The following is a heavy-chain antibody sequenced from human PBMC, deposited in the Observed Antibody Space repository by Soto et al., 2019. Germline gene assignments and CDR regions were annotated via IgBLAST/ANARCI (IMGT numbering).Heavy chain of an antibody. CDR3: MTSGGY. CDR1: GLTFSSYS. Sequence: PGGSLRLSCEVSGLTFSSYSMNWVRQAPGKGLEWVANIRPDGSQKNYVDSVRSRFTISRDNARSSVSLQMNSLRGDDTALYYCMTSGGYWGQGTLVTVSS. J-gene: IGHJ4*02. CDR2: IRPDGSQK. V-gene: IGHV3-7*01. D-gene: IGHD6-25*01.